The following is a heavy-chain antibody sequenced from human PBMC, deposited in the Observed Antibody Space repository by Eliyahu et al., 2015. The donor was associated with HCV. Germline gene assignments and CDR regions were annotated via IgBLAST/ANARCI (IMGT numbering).Heavy chain of an antibody. CDR2: ISSYGSTI. CDR3: ARGGYCTTSSCYPASYFDY. V-gene: IGHV3-48*03. CDR1: GFTFGXFE. D-gene: IGHD2-8*01. J-gene: IGHJ4*02. Sequence: EVQLVESGGGLVQPGGSLRLXCSASGFTFGXFELXWVRQAPGKGLEWLSYISSYGSTIYYADSVKGRFNISRDNAKNSLFLQMNSLRAEDTAVYFCARGGYCTTSSCYPASYFDYWGQGTPVSVSS.